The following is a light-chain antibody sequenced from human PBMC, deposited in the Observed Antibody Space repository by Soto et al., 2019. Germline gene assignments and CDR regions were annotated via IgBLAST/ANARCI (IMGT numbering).Light chain of an antibody. CDR2: EVT. V-gene: IGLV2-8*01. CDR3: GSKAGSNKHVV. J-gene: IGLJ2*01. Sequence: QSVLTQPPSASGSPGQSVNISCAGSSSDIGASNSVSWYQQHPGKAPKLLISEVTKRPSGVPDRFSGSKSGNTASLTVSGLQADDEADYYCGSKAGSNKHVVFGGGTKLTVL. CDR1: SSDIGASNS.